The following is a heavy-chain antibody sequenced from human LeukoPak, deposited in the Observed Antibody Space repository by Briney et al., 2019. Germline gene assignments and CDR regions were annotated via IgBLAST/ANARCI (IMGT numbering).Heavy chain of an antibody. CDR2: IYWDDDK. CDR1: GFSLSSSGVG. J-gene: IGHJ4*02. D-gene: IGHD6-6*01. CDR3: ARRPSASWYFDY. V-gene: IGHV2-5*02. Sequence: SGPTLVNPTQALTLTCTFSGFSLSSSGVGVGWIRQPPGKALEWLALIYWDDDKRYSPSLKSRLTITKDTSKNQVVLTMTNMDPVDTATYYCARRPSASWYFDYWGQGTLVTVSS.